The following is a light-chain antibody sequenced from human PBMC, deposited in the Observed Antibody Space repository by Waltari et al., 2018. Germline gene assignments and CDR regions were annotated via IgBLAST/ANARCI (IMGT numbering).Light chain of an antibody. CDR3: QQRSSLLPVT. Sequence: EIVLTQSPGTVSLSPGERATLPCRASQNVDNYVAWYQQRPGQTPKPLICDASNRATGVPARFSGSGSGTDFTLTISGLEPEDVAVYYCQQRSSLLPVTFGGGTKVEIK. CDR1: QNVDNY. J-gene: IGKJ4*01. V-gene: IGKV3-11*01. CDR2: DAS.